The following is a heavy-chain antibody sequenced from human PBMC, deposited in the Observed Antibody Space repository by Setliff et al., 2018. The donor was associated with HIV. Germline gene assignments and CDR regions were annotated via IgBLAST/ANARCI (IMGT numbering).Heavy chain of an antibody. J-gene: IGHJ6*02. D-gene: IGHD3-3*01. V-gene: IGHV3-11*04. CDR1: GFTFSDYY. CDR2: ISSSGTTT. Sequence: PGGSLRLSCAGSGSGGSGFTFSDYYMSWVRQAPGKGLEWLSYISSSGTTTYYADSVKGRFTISRDNAKNSVLLQMNSLRVEDTAVYFCARDNPYYNTWNASPVYGLDVWGQGTTVTVSS. CDR3: ARDNPYYNTWNASPVYGLDV.